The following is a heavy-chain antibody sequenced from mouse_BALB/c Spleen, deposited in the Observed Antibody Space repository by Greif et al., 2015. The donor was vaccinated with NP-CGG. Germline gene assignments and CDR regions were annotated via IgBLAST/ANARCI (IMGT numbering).Heavy chain of an antibody. J-gene: IGHJ3*01. V-gene: IGHV6-6*02. CDR2: IRLKSNNYAT. CDR3: TTGFAY. CDR1: GFTFSNYW. Sequence: EVHLVESGGGLVQPGGSMKLSCVASGFTFSNYWMNWVRQSPEKGLEWVAEIRLKSNNYATHYAESVKGRFTISRDDSESSVYLQMNNLRAEDTGIYYCTTGFAYWGQGTLVTVSA.